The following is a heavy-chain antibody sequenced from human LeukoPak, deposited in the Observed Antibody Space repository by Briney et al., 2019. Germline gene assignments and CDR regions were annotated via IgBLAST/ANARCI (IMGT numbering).Heavy chain of an antibody. CDR3: TTDTMITFGGVIA. Sequence: PGGSLRLSCAASGFTFSNAWMSWVRQAPGKGLEWVGRIKSKTDGGTTDYAAPVKGRFTISRDDSKNTLYLQMNSLKTEDTAVYYCTTDTMITFGGVIAWGQGTLVTVSS. CDR2: IKSKTDGGTT. V-gene: IGHV3-15*01. CDR1: GFTFSNAW. D-gene: IGHD3-16*02. J-gene: IGHJ4*02.